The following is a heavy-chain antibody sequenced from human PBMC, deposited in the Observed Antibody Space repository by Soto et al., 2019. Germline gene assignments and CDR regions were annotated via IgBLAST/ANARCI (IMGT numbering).Heavy chain of an antibody. D-gene: IGHD3-22*01. Sequence: PSETLSLTCAVSGGSISSSNWWSWVRQPPGKGLEWIGEIYHSGSTNYNPSLKSRVTISVDKSKNQFSLKLSSVTAADTAVYYCAKDTYYHDSSGYYVFDYWGQGTLVTVSS. V-gene: IGHV4-4*02. CDR3: AKDTYYHDSSGYYVFDY. CDR2: IYHSGST. CDR1: GGSISSSNW. J-gene: IGHJ4*02.